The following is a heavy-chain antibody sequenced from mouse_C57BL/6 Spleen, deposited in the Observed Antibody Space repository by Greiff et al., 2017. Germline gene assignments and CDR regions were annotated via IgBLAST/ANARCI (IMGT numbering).Heavy chain of an antibody. D-gene: IGHD1-1*01. CDR1: GYTFTDYE. V-gene: IGHV1-15*01. CDR3: TRGVDYYGSSDAMDY. Sequence: QVQLKQSGAELVRPGASVTLSCKASGYTFTDYEMHWVKQTPVHGLEWIGAIAPETGGTAYNQKFKGKAILTADKSSSTAYMELRSLTSADSAVYYCTRGVDYYGSSDAMDYWGQGTSVTVSS. CDR2: IAPETGGT. J-gene: IGHJ4*01.